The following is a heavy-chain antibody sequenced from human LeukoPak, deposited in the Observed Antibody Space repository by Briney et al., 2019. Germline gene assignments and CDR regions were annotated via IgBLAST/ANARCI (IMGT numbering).Heavy chain of an antibody. V-gene: IGHV1-69*13. D-gene: IGHD3-10*01. CDR2: TIPIFGTA. Sequence: SVKVSCKASGGTFSSYAISWVRQAPGQGLEWMGGTIPIFGTANYAQKFQGRVTITADESTSTAYMELSSLRSEDTAVYYCAAGSAGFSRFDYWGQGTLVTVSS. J-gene: IGHJ4*02. CDR1: GGTFSSYA. CDR3: AAGSAGFSRFDY.